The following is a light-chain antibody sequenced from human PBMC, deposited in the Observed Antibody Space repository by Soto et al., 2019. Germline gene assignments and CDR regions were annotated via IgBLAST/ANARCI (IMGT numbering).Light chain of an antibody. Sequence: EIVLSQSPATLSLSPGESVTLSCRASQLFSSNLAWYQQKPGQAPRLLIYGASTRATGVPDRFSGSASGTEFTLTISSLQAEDVAVYYCQQYYSNPRTFGQGTKVDI. J-gene: IGKJ1*01. CDR2: GAS. CDR1: QLFSSN. CDR3: QQYYSNPRT. V-gene: IGKV3-15*01.